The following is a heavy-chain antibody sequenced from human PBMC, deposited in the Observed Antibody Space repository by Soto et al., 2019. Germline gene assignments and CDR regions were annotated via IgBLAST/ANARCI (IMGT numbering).Heavy chain of an antibody. CDR2: ISSSSSTI. Sequence: GGSLRLSCAASGFTFSSYSMNWVRQAPGKGLEWVSYISSSSSTIYYADSVKGRFTISRDNAKNSLYLQMNSLRDEDTAVYYCARDNVLGYDYVWGSYRPRTFSFDYWGQGTLVTVSS. D-gene: IGHD3-16*02. V-gene: IGHV3-48*02. CDR3: ARDNVLGYDYVWGSYRPRTFSFDY. J-gene: IGHJ4*02. CDR1: GFTFSSYS.